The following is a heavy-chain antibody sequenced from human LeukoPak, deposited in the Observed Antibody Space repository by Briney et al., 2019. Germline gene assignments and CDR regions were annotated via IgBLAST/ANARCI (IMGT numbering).Heavy chain of an antibody. CDR3: ARQWSSGWSFFDY. CDR2: IYPGDSDT. Sequence: GESLKISCKGSGYIFTTYWIGWVRQMPGKGLEWMGIIYPGDSDTRYSPSFQGQVTISADKSISTAYLQWSSLRASDTAMYYCARQWSSGWSFFDYWGQGTLVTVSS. V-gene: IGHV5-51*01. D-gene: IGHD6-19*01. CDR1: GYIFTTYW. J-gene: IGHJ4*02.